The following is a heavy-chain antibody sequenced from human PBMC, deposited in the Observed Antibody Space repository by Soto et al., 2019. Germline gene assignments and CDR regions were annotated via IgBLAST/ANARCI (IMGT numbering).Heavy chain of an antibody. Sequence: GGSRRLSCAASGFTFSSYGMHWVRQAPGKGLEGVAFIWYAGSNKYYAVSVKGRFTISRDNSKNTLYLHMNSLRAEDTAVYSCARDADSGYVMGRLDYWGQGTLVTVSS. CDR1: GFTFSSYG. D-gene: IGHD5-12*01. CDR2: IWYAGSNK. J-gene: IGHJ4*02. V-gene: IGHV3-33*01. CDR3: ARDADSGYVMGRLDY.